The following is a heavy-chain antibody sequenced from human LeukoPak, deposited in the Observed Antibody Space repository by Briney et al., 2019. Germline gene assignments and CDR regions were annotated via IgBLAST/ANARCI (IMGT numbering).Heavy chain of an antibody. CDR2: IYTSGST. J-gene: IGHJ4*02. CDR1: GGSISSYY. Sequence: SETLSLTCTVSGGSISSYYWSWIRQPAGKGLEWIGRIYTSGSTNYNPSLKSRVTMSVDTSENQFSLKLSSVTAADTAVYYCARVGTGYSSGPVDYWGQGTLVTVSS. V-gene: IGHV4-4*07. D-gene: IGHD6-19*01. CDR3: ARVGTGYSSGPVDY.